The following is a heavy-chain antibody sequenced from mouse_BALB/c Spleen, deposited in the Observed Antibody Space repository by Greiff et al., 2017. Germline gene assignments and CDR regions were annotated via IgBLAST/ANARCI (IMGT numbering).Heavy chain of an antibody. Sequence: EVKVVESGGGLVQPGGSRKLSCAASGFTFSSFGMHWVRQAPEKGLEWVAYISSGSSTIYYADTVKGRFTISRDNPKNTLFLQMTSLRSEDTAMYYCARPTMITAWFAYWGQGTLVTVSA. CDR2: ISSGSSTI. V-gene: IGHV5-17*02. J-gene: IGHJ3*01. CDR3: ARPTMITAWFAY. CDR1: GFTFSSFG. D-gene: IGHD2-4*01.